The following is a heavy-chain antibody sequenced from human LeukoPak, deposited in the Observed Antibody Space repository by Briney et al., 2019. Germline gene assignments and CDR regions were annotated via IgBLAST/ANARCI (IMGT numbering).Heavy chain of an antibody. Sequence: GGSLRLSCAASGFTFSNYAMSWVRQAPGKGLEWVSTTSGSGGSTYYADSVKGRFTISRDISKNTLYLQMNSLRDEDTAVYYCAKDVGKWESLHFFDYWGQGTLVTVSS. CDR3: AKDVGKWESLHFFDY. J-gene: IGHJ4*02. CDR1: GFTFSNYA. D-gene: IGHD1-26*01. CDR2: TSGSGGST. V-gene: IGHV3-23*01.